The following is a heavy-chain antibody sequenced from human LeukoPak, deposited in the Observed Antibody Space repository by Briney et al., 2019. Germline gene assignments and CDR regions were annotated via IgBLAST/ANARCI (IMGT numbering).Heavy chain of an antibody. CDR1: GFTFSSYS. D-gene: IGHD1-26*01. CDR3: ARGVGATTYFDY. CDR2: ISSSSSYI. Sequence: GGSLRLSCAASGFTFSSYSMNWVRQAPGKGLEWVSSISSSSSYIYYADSVKGRFTISRDNAKNSLYLQMNSLRAEDTAVYYCARGVGATTYFDYWGQGTLVTVSS. J-gene: IGHJ4*02. V-gene: IGHV3-21*01.